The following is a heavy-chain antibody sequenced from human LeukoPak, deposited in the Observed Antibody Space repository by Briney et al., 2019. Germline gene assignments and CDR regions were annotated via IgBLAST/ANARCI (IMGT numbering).Heavy chain of an antibody. V-gene: IGHV1-8*01. Sequence: ASVKVSCKASGYTFTSYDINWVRQATGQGLEWMGWMNPNSGNTGYAQKFQGRVTMTRNTSISTAYMELSSLRSEDTAVYYCARGGRGSGSHTRYNYYGMDVWGQGTTVTVSS. CDR3: ARGGRGSGSHTRYNYYGMDV. D-gene: IGHD3-10*01. CDR1: GYTFTSYD. J-gene: IGHJ6*02. CDR2: MNPNSGNT.